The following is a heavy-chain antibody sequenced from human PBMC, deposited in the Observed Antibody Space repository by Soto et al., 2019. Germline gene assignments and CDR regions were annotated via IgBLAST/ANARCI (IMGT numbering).Heavy chain of an antibody. CDR1: GGSISSYY. Sequence: SETLSLTCTVSGGSISSYYWSWIRQPPGKGLEWIGYIYYSGSTNYNPSLKSRVTISVDTSKNQFSLKLSSVTAADTAVYYCAREFEITGTGSGGMDVWGQGTTVTVS. J-gene: IGHJ6*02. V-gene: IGHV4-59*01. CDR3: AREFEITGTGSGGMDV. CDR2: IYYSGST. D-gene: IGHD1-7*01.